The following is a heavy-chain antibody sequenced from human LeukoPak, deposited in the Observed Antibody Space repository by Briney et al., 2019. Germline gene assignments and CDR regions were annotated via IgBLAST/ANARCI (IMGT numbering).Heavy chain of an antibody. D-gene: IGHD3-16*01. CDR2: ISADGDFT. CDR3: ARVSTFHFDSRLDY. V-gene: IGHV3-64*02. Sequence: GGSLRLSCAASGFTFSAYPMHWVRQAPGKGLEYVSGISADGDFTYYGDSVKGRFTISRANSKSTLYLQMGSLGAEDMAVYYCARVSTFHFDSRLDYWGQGALVTVSS. CDR1: GFTFSAYP. J-gene: IGHJ4*02.